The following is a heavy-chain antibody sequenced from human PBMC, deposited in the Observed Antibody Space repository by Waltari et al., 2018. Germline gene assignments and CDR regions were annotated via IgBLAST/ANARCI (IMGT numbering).Heavy chain of an antibody. D-gene: IGHD3-16*01. J-gene: IGHJ6*02. CDR3: ASGQDGTSFVLSF. Sequence: EVQLVESGGDLIQPGGSLRLSCAVSVLTFSIYRMNWVRQVPGKGLEWVSYISSTSGSMYYADSVKGRFTISRDNTRKSVYLQMNSLRVEDSAVYYCASGQDGTSFVLSFWGQGTKVTVSS. CDR1: VLTFSIYR. V-gene: IGHV3-48*01. CDR2: ISSTSGSM.